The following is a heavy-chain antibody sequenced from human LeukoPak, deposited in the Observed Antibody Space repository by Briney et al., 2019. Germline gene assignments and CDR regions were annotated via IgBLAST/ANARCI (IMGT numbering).Heavy chain of an antibody. CDR3: ARQHDSYYYYYIDV. Sequence: SQTLSLTCAVSGYSISNNYYWVWIRQPPGRGLEWIGSLYHSDSAYYNTSLRSRVSMSVDTSKNQFSLTLSFVTAADTAVYYCARQHDSYYYYYIDVWGSGTTVTVSS. CDR2: LYHSDSA. J-gene: IGHJ6*03. CDR1: GYSISNNYY. V-gene: IGHV4-38-2*01.